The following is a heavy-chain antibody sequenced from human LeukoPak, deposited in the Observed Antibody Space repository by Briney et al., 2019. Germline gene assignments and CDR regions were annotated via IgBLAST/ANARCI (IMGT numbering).Heavy chain of an antibody. J-gene: IGHJ4*02. CDR2: ISGSGGST. D-gene: IGHD4-17*01. CDR1: GFTFSSYA. Sequence: GGSLRLSCAASGFTFSSYAMSRVRQAPGKGLEWVSAISGSGGSTYYADSVKGRFTISRDNSKNTLYLQMNSLRAEDTAVYYCAKDNSEVTTWFDCWGQGTLVTVSS. CDR3: AKDNSEVTTWFDC. V-gene: IGHV3-23*01.